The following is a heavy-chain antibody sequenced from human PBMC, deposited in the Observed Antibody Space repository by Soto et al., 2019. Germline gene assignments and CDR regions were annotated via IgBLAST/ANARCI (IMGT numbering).Heavy chain of an antibody. V-gene: IGHV3-30*18. CDR3: AKDLSVLRFLECPDY. CDR2: ISYDGSNK. D-gene: IGHD3-3*01. Sequence: QVQLVESGGGVVQPGRSLRLSCAASGFTFSSYGMHWVRQAPGKGLEWVAVISYDGSNKYYADSVKGRFTISRDNSKNTLYLQMNSLRAEDTAVYYCAKDLSVLRFLECPDYWGQGTLVTVSS. J-gene: IGHJ4*02. CDR1: GFTFSSYG.